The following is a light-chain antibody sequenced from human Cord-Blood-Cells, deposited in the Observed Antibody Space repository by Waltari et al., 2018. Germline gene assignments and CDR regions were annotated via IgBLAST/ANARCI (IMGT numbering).Light chain of an antibody. J-gene: IGKJ3*01. Sequence: DIQMNQSPSSLSATVGDRVTITCRASQSISSYLNWYQQKPGKAPKLLIYAASSLQSGVPSRFSGSGSGTDFTLTISSLQPEDFATYYCQQSYSTPFTFGPGTKVDIQ. CDR1: QSISSY. V-gene: IGKV1-39*01. CDR2: AAS. CDR3: QQSYSTPFT.